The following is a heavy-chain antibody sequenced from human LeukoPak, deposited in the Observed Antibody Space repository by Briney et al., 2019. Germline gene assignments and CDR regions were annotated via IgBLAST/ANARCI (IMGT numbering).Heavy chain of an antibody. CDR3: AREEIDSDYDILTGYYSRGGSMDV. CDR1: GGSISSSSYY. Sequence: SETLSLTCTVSGGSISSSSYYWGWIRQPPGKGLEWIGSIYYSGSTYYNPSLKSRVTISIDTSKNQFSLKLSSVTAADTAVYYCAREEIDSDYDILTGYYSRGGSMDVWGQGTTVTVSS. D-gene: IGHD3-9*01. V-gene: IGHV4-39*07. CDR2: IYYSGST. J-gene: IGHJ6*02.